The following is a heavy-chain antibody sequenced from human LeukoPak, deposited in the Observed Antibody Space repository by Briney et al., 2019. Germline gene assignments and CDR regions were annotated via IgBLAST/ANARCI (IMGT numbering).Heavy chain of an antibody. CDR2: TYYTSRWYY. Sequence: SQTLSLTCAISGDSVSSKSAAWNWIRHFPSRGLEWLGWTYYTSRWYYDDAVSVKGRIVINPDTSKTQFSLQLNSVTPEDTAVYYCARGASRYFEYWGQGTLVTVSA. CDR3: ARGASRYFEY. D-gene: IGHD6-6*01. CDR1: GDSVSSKSAA. J-gene: IGHJ4*02. V-gene: IGHV6-1*01.